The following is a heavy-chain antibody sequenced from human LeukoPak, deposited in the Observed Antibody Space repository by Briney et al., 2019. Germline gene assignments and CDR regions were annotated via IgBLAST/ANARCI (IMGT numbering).Heavy chain of an antibody. V-gene: IGHV4-61*02. Sequence: SETLSLTCTVSGGSFNSDNYYWSWIRQPAGKGLEWIGRIYTSGSTNYNPSLKSRVTISVDTSKNQFSLKLSSVTAADTAVYYCARDPAQYSSSWYSDYWGQGTLVTVSS. J-gene: IGHJ4*02. CDR3: ARDPAQYSSSWYSDY. CDR2: IYTSGST. D-gene: IGHD6-13*01. CDR1: GGSFNSDNYY.